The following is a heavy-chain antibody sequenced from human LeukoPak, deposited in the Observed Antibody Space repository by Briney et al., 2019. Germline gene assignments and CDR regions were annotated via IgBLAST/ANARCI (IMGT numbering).Heavy chain of an antibody. V-gene: IGHV3-23*01. D-gene: IGHD3-9*01. CDR3: AKDPRTYDILTGYYISDMDV. CDR2: ISGSGGST. Sequence: GGTLRLSCAASGFTFSDYGMSWVRQAPGKRLEWVSVISGSGGSTYYADSVKGRFTIFRDNSKNTLYLQMNSLRAEDTAVYYCAKDPRTYDILTGYYISDMDVWGKGTTVTVSS. J-gene: IGHJ6*03. CDR1: GFTFSDYG.